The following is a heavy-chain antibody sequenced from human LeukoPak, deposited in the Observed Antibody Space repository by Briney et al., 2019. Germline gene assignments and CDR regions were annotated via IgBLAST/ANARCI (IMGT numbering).Heavy chain of an antibody. CDR3: AREAEYSSGWNDAFDI. CDR2: ISSNGGST. Sequence: PGGSLRLSCAASGFTFSSYEMNWVRQAPGKGLEYVSAISSNGGSTYYANSVKGRFTISRDNSKNTLYLQMGSLRAEDMAVYYCAREAEYSSGWNDAFDIWGQGTMVTVSS. J-gene: IGHJ3*02. CDR1: GFTFSSYE. V-gene: IGHV3-64*01. D-gene: IGHD6-19*01.